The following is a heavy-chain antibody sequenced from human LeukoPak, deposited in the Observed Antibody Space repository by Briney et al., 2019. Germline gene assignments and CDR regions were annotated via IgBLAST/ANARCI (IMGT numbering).Heavy chain of an antibody. CDR1: GGSISSYY. CDR2: IYYSGST. J-gene: IGHJ6*03. CDR3: ARVQGWFGDHMDV. D-gene: IGHD3-10*01. V-gene: IGHV4-59*01. Sequence: KASETLSLTCTVSGGSISSYYWSWIRQPPGKGLEWIGYIYYSGSTDYNPSLKSRVTISVDTSKNQFSLKLSSVTAADTAVYYCARVQGWFGDHMDVWGKGTTVTISS.